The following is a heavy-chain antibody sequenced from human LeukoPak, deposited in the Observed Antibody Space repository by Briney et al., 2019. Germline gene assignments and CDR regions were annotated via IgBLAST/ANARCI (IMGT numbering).Heavy chain of an antibody. CDR1: GFTVSSNY. CDR3: AKVLLGSSGWLGPASDY. J-gene: IGHJ4*02. CDR2: IYSGGST. V-gene: IGHV3-53*05. Sequence: PGGSLRLSCAASGFTVSSNYMSWVRQAPGKGLEWVSVIYSGGSTYYADSVKGRFTISRDNSKNTLYLQTNSLRAEDTAVYYCAKVLLGSSGWLGPASDYWGQGTLVTVSS. D-gene: IGHD6-19*01.